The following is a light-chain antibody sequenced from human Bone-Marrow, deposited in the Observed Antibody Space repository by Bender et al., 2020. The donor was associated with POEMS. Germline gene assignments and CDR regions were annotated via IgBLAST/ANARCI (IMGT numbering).Light chain of an antibody. CDR1: SDDVGKYKF. CDR3: CAFTAINTFAYV. CDR2: EGT. V-gene: IGLV2-23*03. Sequence: QSALTQPASVSGSPGQSITISCTGSSDDVGKYKFVSWYQQPPGKAPKLSIYEGTKRPSGVSDRFSGSKSGNTASLTVSGLQAEDEAVYFCCAFTAINTFAYVFGTGTTVSVL. J-gene: IGLJ1*01.